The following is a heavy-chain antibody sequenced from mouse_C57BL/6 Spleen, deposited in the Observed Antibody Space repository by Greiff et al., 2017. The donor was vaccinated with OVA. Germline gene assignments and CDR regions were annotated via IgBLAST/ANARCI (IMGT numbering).Heavy chain of an antibody. CDR3: TRCGSYAMDD. CDR2: IDPETGGT. D-gene: IGHD6-1*01. Sequence: VQLQQSGAELVRPGASVTLSCKASGYTFTDYEMHWVKQTPVHGLEWIGAIDPETGGTAYNQKFKGKAILTADKSSSTAYMELRSLTSADSAVYYCTRCGSYAMDDWGQGTSVTVSS. CDR1: GYTFTDYE. V-gene: IGHV1-15*01. J-gene: IGHJ4*01.